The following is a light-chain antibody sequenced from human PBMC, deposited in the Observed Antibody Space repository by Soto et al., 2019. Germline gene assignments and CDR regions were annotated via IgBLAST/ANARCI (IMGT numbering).Light chain of an antibody. J-gene: IGKJ1*01. Sequence: EIVLTQSPGTLSLSPGGRATLSCRASQSVSSSYLAWYQQKPGQAPRLLIYGASSRATGIPDRFSGSGSGTDFTLTISRLEPEDFAVYYCQQYGSSPIFGQGTKVDIK. CDR3: QQYGSSPI. CDR1: QSVSSSY. V-gene: IGKV3-20*01. CDR2: GAS.